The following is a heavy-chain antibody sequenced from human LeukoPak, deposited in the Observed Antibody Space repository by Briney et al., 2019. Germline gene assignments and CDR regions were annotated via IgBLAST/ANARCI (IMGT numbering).Heavy chain of an antibody. D-gene: IGHD4-17*01. CDR1: GGSFSGYY. V-gene: IGHV4-34*01. Sequence: SETLSLTCAVYGGSFSGYYWSWIRQPPGKGLEWIGEINHSGSTNYNPSLKSRVTISVDTSKNQFSLKLSSVTAADTAVYYCARDYGGTNSSFDYWGQGTLVTVSS. CDR3: ARDYGGTNSSFDY. J-gene: IGHJ4*02. CDR2: INHSGST.